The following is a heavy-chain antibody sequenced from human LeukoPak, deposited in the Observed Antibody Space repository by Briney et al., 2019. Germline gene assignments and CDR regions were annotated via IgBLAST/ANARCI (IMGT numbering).Heavy chain of an antibody. CDR1: GFTFDDYG. Sequence: GGSLRLSCAASGFTFDDYGMSWVRQAPGKGLEWVSGINWNGGSTGYVGSVRGRFTISRDNAKKSLYLQMNSLRAEDTAVYYCARLREIPVFGVVTKSTSYFDYWGQGTLVTVSS. V-gene: IGHV3-20*04. CDR2: INWNGGST. D-gene: IGHD3-3*01. CDR3: ARLREIPVFGVVTKSTSYFDY. J-gene: IGHJ4*02.